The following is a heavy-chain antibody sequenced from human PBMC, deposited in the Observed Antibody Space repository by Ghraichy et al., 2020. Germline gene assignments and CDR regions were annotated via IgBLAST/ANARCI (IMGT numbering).Heavy chain of an antibody. Sequence: SLNISCAASGFTFDDYAMHWVRQAPGKGLEWVSGISWNSGSIGYADSVKGRFTISRDNAKNSLYLQMNSLRAEDTALYYCFSQWTLGYWGQGTLVTVSS. V-gene: IGHV3-9*01. J-gene: IGHJ4*02. CDR2: ISWNSGSI. CDR1: GFTFDDYA. CDR3: FSQWTLGY. D-gene: IGHD6-19*01.